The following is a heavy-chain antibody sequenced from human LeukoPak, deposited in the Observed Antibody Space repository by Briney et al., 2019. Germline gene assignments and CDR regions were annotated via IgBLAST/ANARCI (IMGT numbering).Heavy chain of an antibody. V-gene: IGHV4-38-2*02. Sequence: SETLSLTCTVSGYSITNAYYWGWIRQPPGKGLEWIGNIYHSGNTYYTPSLKSRVTISVDTSKNHFSLKLNSVTAADTAVYYCARLATAGTYYFDYWGQGTLVTVSS. D-gene: IGHD6-13*01. CDR2: IYHSGNT. CDR1: GYSITNAYY. J-gene: IGHJ4*02. CDR3: ARLATAGTYYFDY.